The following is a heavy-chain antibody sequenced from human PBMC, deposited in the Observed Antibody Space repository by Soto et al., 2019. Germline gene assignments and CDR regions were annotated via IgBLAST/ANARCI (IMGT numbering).Heavy chain of an antibody. V-gene: IGHV3-30-3*01. CDR2: ISYDGSNK. D-gene: IGHD3-22*01. CDR3: ARDRGITMIVVSVLDY. J-gene: IGHJ4*02. Sequence: LRLSCAASGFTFSSYAMHWVRQAPGKGLEWVAVISYDGSNKYYADSGKGRFTISRDNSKNTLYLQMNSLRAEDTAVYYCARDRGITMIVVSVLDYWGQGTLVTVSS. CDR1: GFTFSSYA.